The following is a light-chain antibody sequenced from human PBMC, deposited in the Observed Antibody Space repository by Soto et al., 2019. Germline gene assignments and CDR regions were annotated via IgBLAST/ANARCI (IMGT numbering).Light chain of an antibody. V-gene: IGKV3-11*01. CDR1: QSISSF. J-gene: IGKJ4*01. CDR3: QQRSIWPPLT. CDR2: DAS. Sequence: EVVLTHSPATLSLSPGERATLSCRASQSISSFLAWYQQKPGQAPRLLIYDASNRATGIPARFSGSGSGTDFTLTISSLEPEDFAVYYSQQRSIWPPLTFGGGTKVEI.